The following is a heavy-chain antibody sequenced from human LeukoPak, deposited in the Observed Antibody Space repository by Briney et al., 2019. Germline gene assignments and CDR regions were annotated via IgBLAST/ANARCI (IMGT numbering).Heavy chain of an antibody. CDR2: ISSRGRTI. D-gene: IGHD1-26*01. V-gene: IGHV3-48*03. J-gene: IGHJ3*01. Sequence: PGGSLRLSCAGSGFTFSSYEMNWVRQAPGKGLEWVSYISSRGRTIYYADSVKGGFTISRDNVKNSLYLQMNSLRAEDTAVYYCASDGVGAPYAFDVWGQGTMVTVSS. CDR1: GFTFSSYE. CDR3: ASDGVGAPYAFDV.